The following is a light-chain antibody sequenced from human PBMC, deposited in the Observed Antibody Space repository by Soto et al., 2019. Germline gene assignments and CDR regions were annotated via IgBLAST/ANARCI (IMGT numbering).Light chain of an antibody. J-gene: IGLJ1*01. CDR3: NSYTSSRTHYA. V-gene: IGLV2-14*01. CDR1: SSDVGGYNY. Sequence: QSALTQPASVSGSPGQSITISCTGTSSDVGGYNYVSWYQQHPGKAPKLIIFEVRNRPSGVSNRFSGSKSGNTASLTISGLQAEDEADYYCNSYTSSRTHYAFGTGTKVTVL. CDR2: EVR.